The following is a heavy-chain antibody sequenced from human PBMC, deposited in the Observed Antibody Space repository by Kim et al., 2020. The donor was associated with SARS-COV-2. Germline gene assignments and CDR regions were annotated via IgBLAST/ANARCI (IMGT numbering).Heavy chain of an antibody. CDR1: GGSFSGYY. CDR2: INHSGST. CDR3: ARAYYYGSGRFDP. J-gene: IGHJ5*02. Sequence: SETLSLTCAVYGGSFSGYYWSWIRQPPGKGLEWIGEINHSGSTNYNPSLKSRVTISVDTSKNQFSLKLSSVTAADTAVYYCARAYYYGSGRFDPWGQGTL. V-gene: IGHV4-34*01. D-gene: IGHD3-10*01.